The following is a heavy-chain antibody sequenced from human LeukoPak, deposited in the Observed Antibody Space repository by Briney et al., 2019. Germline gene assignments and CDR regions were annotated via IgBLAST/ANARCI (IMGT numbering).Heavy chain of an antibody. V-gene: IGHV4-4*07. J-gene: IGHJ4*02. CDR1: GGSISNYY. CDR3: ARGRDMAAAANDYFDS. CDR2: IYTGGST. D-gene: IGHD6-13*01. Sequence: SETLSLTCTVSGGSISNYYWNWIRHPAGNGLEWIGRIYTGGSTNYNPSLKSRVTISLDQSKNQFSLKLNSLTAADTAVYYCARGRDMAAAANDYFDSWGQGTLVTVSS.